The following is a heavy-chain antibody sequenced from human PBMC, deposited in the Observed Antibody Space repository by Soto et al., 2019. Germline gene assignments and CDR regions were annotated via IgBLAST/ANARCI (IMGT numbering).Heavy chain of an antibody. Sequence: EVQLLESGGGLVQPGGSLRLSCAASGFTFSSYAMSWVRLAPGKGLEWFSSIGGSGGTYYADSVKGRFTISRDNSKNMLYLHLNSVRDGDTEMYYCAKGQGWSYYYDSWSQGTLVTVSS. V-gene: IGHV3-23*01. J-gene: IGHJ4*02. CDR3: AKGQGWSYYYDS. CDR2: IGGSGGT. D-gene: IGHD2-15*01. CDR1: GFTFSSYA.